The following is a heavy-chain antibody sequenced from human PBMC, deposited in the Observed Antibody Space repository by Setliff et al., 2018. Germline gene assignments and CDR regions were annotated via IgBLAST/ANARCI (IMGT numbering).Heavy chain of an antibody. D-gene: IGHD1-26*01. CDR3: ASTPRRGLDIRTRVGAFDS. Sequence: SETLSLTCTVSGGSISSMSYYWGWIRQPPGKGLEWIGSIYHSGSSYYNSSLRSRVTISVDTSKNQFSLRLSSVTAADTAVYYCASTPRRGLDIRTRVGAFDSWGQGTVVTVSS. CDR1: GGSISSMSYY. CDR2: IYHSGSS. J-gene: IGHJ4*02. V-gene: IGHV4-39*07.